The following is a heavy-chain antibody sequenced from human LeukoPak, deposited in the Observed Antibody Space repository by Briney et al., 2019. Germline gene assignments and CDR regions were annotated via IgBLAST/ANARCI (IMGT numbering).Heavy chain of an antibody. CDR3: TKRLSLRFDAFDI. D-gene: IGHD3-3*01. Sequence: GGSLRLSCAASGFTFSSYWMTWVRQAPGKGLEWVSSVSDIGPNTYYAASVKGRFTISRDTSKSTLYLQMNSLRAEDTAVYYCTKRLSLRFDAFDIWGPGTMVTVSS. V-gene: IGHV3-23*01. CDR2: VSDIGPNT. CDR1: GFTFSSYW. J-gene: IGHJ3*02.